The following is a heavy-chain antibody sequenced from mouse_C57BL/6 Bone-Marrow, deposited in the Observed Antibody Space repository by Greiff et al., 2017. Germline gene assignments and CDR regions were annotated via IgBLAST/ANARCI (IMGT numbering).Heavy chain of an antibody. V-gene: IGHV5-4*01. Sequence: VQLQQSGGGLVKPGGSLKLSCAASGFTFSSYAMSWVRQTPEKRLEWVATISDGGSYTYYPDNVKGRFTISRDNDKNNLYLQMSHLKSEDTAMYYCAREGDYSNYDAMDYWGQGTSVTVSS. J-gene: IGHJ4*01. D-gene: IGHD2-5*01. CDR2: ISDGGSYT. CDR1: GFTFSSYA. CDR3: AREGDYSNYDAMDY.